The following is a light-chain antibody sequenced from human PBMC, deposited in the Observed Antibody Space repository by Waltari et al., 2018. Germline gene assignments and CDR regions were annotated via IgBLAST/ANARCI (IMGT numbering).Light chain of an antibody. CDR3: QQSYGTPYT. CDR1: QSITNY. V-gene: IGKV1-39*01. Sequence: DIQMTQSPSSLSAFVGDRVTITCRASQSITNYLNWYQEKPGKAPKLLIYAASGLQGGVPSRFSGSGSGTDFTLTISSLQAEDFATYYCQQSYGTPYTFGQGTKLEIK. J-gene: IGKJ2*01. CDR2: AAS.